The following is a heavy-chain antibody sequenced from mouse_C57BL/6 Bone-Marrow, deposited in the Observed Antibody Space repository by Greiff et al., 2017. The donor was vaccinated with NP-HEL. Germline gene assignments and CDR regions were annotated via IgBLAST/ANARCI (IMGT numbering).Heavy chain of an antibody. J-gene: IGHJ1*03. D-gene: IGHD1-1*01. CDR3: ARSPIYYYGSSHWYFDV. CDR2: IYPGDGDT. V-gene: IGHV1-80*01. Sequence: VKLQQSGAELVKPGASVKISCKASGYAFSSYWMNWVKQRPGKGLEWIGQIYPGDGDTNYNGKFKGKATLTADKSSSTAYMQLSSLTSEDSAVYFCARSPIYYYGSSHWYFDVWGTGTTVTVSS. CDR1: GYAFSSYW.